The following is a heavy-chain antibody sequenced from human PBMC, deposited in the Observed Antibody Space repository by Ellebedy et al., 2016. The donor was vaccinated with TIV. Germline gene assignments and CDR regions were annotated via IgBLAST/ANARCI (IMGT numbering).Heavy chain of an antibody. CDR3: ARREDVGLTD. J-gene: IGHJ4*03. CDR2: INPESGAT. Sequence: AASVKVSCKASGHTPTASHMQWVRQAPGQGLEWMGWINPESGATHYSQRFQGRVSMTRDTSSATYYMNLTSLTSDDTAVYYCARREDVGLTDWGRGTLVTVSS. D-gene: IGHD1-26*01. CDR1: GHTPTASH. V-gene: IGHV1-2*02.